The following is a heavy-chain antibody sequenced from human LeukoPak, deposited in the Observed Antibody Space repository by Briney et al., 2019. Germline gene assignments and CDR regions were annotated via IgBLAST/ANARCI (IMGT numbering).Heavy chain of an antibody. D-gene: IGHD3-10*01. Sequence: PGGSLRLSCAASGFTFSSYGMHWVRQAPGKGLEWVAVTSYDGSNKYYADSVKGRFTISRDNSKNTLYLQMNSLRAEDTAVYYCVKDSLGFGELTHYGMDVWGKGTTVTVSS. J-gene: IGHJ6*04. CDR2: TSYDGSNK. V-gene: IGHV3-30*18. CDR1: GFTFSSYG. CDR3: VKDSLGFGELTHYGMDV.